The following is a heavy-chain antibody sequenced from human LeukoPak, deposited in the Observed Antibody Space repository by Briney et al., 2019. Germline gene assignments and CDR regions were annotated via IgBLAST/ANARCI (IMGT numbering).Heavy chain of an antibody. CDR1: GGSISSGDYY. Sequence: PSETLSLTCTVSGGSISSGDYYWSWIRQPPGKGLEWIGYIYYSGSTYYNPSLKSRVTISIDTSKNQFSLKLSSVTAADTAVYYCARDWASSGSNQVDYRGQGTLVTVSS. CDR2: IYYSGST. J-gene: IGHJ4*02. V-gene: IGHV4-30-4*08. CDR3: ARDWASSGSNQVDY. D-gene: IGHD3-22*01.